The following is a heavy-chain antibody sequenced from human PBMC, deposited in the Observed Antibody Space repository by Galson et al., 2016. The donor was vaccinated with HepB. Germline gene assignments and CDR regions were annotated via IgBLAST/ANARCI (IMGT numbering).Heavy chain of an antibody. J-gene: IGHJ1*01. V-gene: IGHV4-4*02. D-gene: IGHD5-18*01. CDR3: ARGYSYGGGIY. CDR2: IYHLGTT. CDR1: GGSISSSNW. Sequence: ETLSLTCTVSGGSISSSNWWPWVRQPPGKRPEWIGEIYHLGTTNYNPSLKSRVTMSIDTSKNQFSLKMTSVTAADTAVYYCARGYSYGGGIYWGRGTPVTVSS.